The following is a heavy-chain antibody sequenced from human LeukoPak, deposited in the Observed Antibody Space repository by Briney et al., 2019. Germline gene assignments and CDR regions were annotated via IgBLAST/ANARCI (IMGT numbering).Heavy chain of an antibody. CDR1: GYTFTSYY. V-gene: IGHV1-46*03. J-gene: IGHJ5*01. D-gene: IGHD2/OR15-2a*01. Sequence: ASVKVSCKASGYTFTSYYMHWVRQAPGQGLEWMGIINPSGGSTSYAQKFQGRVTMTRDTSTSTVYMELSSLRSEDTAVYYCARVNPLAQYYNWFDSWGQGTLVTVSS. CDR2: INPSGGST. CDR3: ARVNPLAQYYNWFDS.